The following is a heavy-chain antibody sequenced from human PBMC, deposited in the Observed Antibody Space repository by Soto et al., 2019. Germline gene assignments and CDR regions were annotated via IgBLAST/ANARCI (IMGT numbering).Heavy chain of an antibody. Sequence: SVKVSCKASGGTFSSYAMSWVRQAPGQGLEWMGGIIPIFGTANYAQKFQGRVTITADESTSTAYMELSSLRSEDTAVYYCARMVSVADNWFDPWGQGTLVTVSS. V-gene: IGHV1-69*13. CDR2: IIPIFGTA. CDR3: ARMVSVADNWFDP. D-gene: IGHD6-19*01. J-gene: IGHJ5*02. CDR1: GGTFSSYA.